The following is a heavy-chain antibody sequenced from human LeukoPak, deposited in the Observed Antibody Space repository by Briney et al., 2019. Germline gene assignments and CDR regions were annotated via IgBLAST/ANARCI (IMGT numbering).Heavy chain of an antibody. CDR3: ARGRVYGGNPGGY. Sequence: PGGSLRLSCAASGFTFSSYCMSWVRQASGKGLEWVANIKQDGSEKYYVDSVKGRFTISRDNAKNSLYLQMNSLRAEDTAVYYCARGRVYGGNPGGYWGQGTLVTVSS. CDR1: GFTFSSYC. D-gene: IGHD4-23*01. CDR2: IKQDGSEK. J-gene: IGHJ4*02. V-gene: IGHV3-7*01.